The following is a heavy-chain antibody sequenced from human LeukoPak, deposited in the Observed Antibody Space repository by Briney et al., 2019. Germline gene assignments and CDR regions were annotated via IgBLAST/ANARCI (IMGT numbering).Heavy chain of an antibody. D-gene: IGHD5-24*01. J-gene: IGHJ4*02. CDR1: GFTVSSNY. CDR2: IYSGGST. CDR3: ARGDGYIYGYYFDY. Sequence: GGSLRLSCAASGFTVSSNYMSWVRQAPGKGLVWGSVIYSGGSTYYADSVKGRFTISRHNSKNTLYLQMNSLRAEDTAVYYCARGDGYIYGYYFDYWGQGTLVTVSS. V-gene: IGHV3-53*04.